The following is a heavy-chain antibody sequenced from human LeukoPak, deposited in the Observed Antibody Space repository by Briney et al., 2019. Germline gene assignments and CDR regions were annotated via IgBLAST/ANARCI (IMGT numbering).Heavy chain of an antibody. CDR2: INPSGSIT. CDR3: AGGVDYDSSAFISPFDS. V-gene: IGHV1-46*01. J-gene: IGHJ4*02. Sequence: SVSLPYKASGNSFTNYYMHWVRRAPGQGLEWMGIINPSGSITRFAQKFQGRVTMTRDTSTSTVYMELSSLRSEDTAVYYCAGGVDYDSSAFISPFDSSGQGNLITVSS. CDR1: GNSFTNYY. D-gene: IGHD3-22*01.